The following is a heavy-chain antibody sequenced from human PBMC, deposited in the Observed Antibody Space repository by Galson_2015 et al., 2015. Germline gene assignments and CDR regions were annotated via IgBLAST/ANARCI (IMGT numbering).Heavy chain of an antibody. CDR2: ISSSGGSI. CDR1: GFTFRSYA. CDR3: ARKRRNRSGWPLIDS. V-gene: IGHV3-23*01. J-gene: IGHJ4*02. D-gene: IGHD6-19*01. Sequence: SLRLSCAASGFTFRSYAMSWVRQAPGKGLEWVSAISSSGGSIYYADSVKGRYTISRDDSKNTLYLQMNSLIAEDTAVYYCARKRRNRSGWPLIDSWGQGTLVTVSS.